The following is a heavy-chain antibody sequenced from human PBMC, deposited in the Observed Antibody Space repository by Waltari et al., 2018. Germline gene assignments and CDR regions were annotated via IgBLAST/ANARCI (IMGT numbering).Heavy chain of an antibody. CDR1: GGDFITYS. V-gene: IGHV1-69*10. CDR2: IILILTMV. Sequence: QVQLVQSGAEVKKPGSSVKVSCEAHGGDFITYSINWVRQAPGQGFEWMGGIILILTMVNYAQKWQGRITINADKTTATTYMEMANLRSDDTAMYYCVRGGESGNSPLWGQGTMVTVSS. D-gene: IGHD1-7*01. CDR3: VRGGESGNSPL. J-gene: IGHJ3*01.